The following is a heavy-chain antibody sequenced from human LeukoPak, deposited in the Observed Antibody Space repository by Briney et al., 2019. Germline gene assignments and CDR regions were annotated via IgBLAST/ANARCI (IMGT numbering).Heavy chain of an antibody. D-gene: IGHD6-13*01. J-gene: IGHJ4*02. CDR2: ISYTGST. CDR1: GVSVSTRHYY. Sequence: KPSETLSLTCTVSGVSVSTRHYYWSWVRQPPGEGLECIGYISYTGSTNYNPSLKSRVTISLDTSKNQFSLKLNSVTAADTAVYYCARGHSRGVRYDYWGQGTLVTVSS. CDR3: ARGHSRGVRYDY. V-gene: IGHV4-61*01.